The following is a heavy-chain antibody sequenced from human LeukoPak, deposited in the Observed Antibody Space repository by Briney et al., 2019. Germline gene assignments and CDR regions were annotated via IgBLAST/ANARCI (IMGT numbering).Heavy chain of an antibody. Sequence: GGSLRLSCAASGFTFSSYGMSWARQPPGKGLEWVSSIFPSGGEIHYADSVRGRFTISRDNSKSTLSLQMNSLRAEDTAIYYCATYRQVLLPFESWGQGTLVTVSS. D-gene: IGHD2-8*02. CDR1: GFTFSSYG. CDR2: IFPSGGEI. V-gene: IGHV3-23*01. CDR3: ATYRQVLLPFES. J-gene: IGHJ4*02.